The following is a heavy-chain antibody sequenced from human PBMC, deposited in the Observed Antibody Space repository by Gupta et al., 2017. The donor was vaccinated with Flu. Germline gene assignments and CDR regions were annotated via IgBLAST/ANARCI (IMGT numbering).Heavy chain of an antibody. CDR2: LYFDGSNE. V-gene: IGHV3-33*01. Sequence: QVQLVESGGGVVQPGRSLRVSCAASEFTFSRNGMHWVRQTTGKGLEWVAVLYFDGSNEYYADSVKGRFTISRDNSKSTLYLQMNSLRAEDTAVYYCARWNLGYCTSTGCHGDALDLWGQGTMVTVSS. CDR3: ARWNLGYCTSTGCHGDALDL. D-gene: IGHD2-2*01. J-gene: IGHJ3*01. CDR1: EFTFSRNG.